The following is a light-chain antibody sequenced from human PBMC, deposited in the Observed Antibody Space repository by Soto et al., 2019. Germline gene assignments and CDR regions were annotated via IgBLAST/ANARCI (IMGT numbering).Light chain of an antibody. Sequence: QSALAQPPSASGSPGQSVTISYTGTSSDVGKYDYVSWFQHHPGKAPKLIIYEVSRRPSGVPDRFSGSKSGSTASLTVSGLQVEDEAEYFCFSFTTTSTHVFGTGTKVTV. CDR2: EVS. V-gene: IGLV2-8*01. CDR3: FSFTTTSTHV. CDR1: SSDVGKYDY. J-gene: IGLJ1*01.